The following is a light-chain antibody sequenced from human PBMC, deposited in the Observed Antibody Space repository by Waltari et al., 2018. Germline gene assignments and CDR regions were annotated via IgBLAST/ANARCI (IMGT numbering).Light chain of an antibody. V-gene: IGLV3-25*03. CDR1: ALPKQY. CDR2: KDT. Sequence: SYELTQPPSVSVSPGQTARITCSGDALPKQYAYWYQQKPGQAPMLLIFKDTDRPSGIPVRFSGSSSGTTVTLTISGVQTEDEADYYCQSADSSGTYPSVFGGGTKLTVL. J-gene: IGLJ3*02. CDR3: QSADSSGTYPSV.